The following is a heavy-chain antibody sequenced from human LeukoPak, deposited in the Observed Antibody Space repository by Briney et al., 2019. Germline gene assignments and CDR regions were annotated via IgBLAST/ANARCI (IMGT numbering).Heavy chain of an antibody. CDR2: FDPEDGET. CDR1: GYTLTELS. Sequence: ASVKVSCKVSGYTLTELSMHWVRQAPGKGLEWMGGFDPEDGETIYAQKFQGRVTMTEDTSTDTAYMELSSLRPEDTAVYYCATVKAAAWYGARSYYFDYWGQGTLVTVSS. CDR3: ATVKAAAWYGARSYYFDY. V-gene: IGHV1-24*01. J-gene: IGHJ4*02. D-gene: IGHD6-13*01.